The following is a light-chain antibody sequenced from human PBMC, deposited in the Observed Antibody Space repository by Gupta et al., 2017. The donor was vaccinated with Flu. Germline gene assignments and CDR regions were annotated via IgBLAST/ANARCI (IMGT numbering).Light chain of an antibody. V-gene: IGLV2-8*01. CDR1: SSDVGGYNY. CDR3: SSYAGSAYV. Sequence: HSALTQPPPASGSPGQSVTISCTGTSSDVGGYNYVSWYQQHPGKAPKLMIYEVSKRPSGVPDRFSGSKSGNTASLTVSGLQAEDEADYYCSSYAGSAYVFGTGTKVTVL. CDR2: EVS. J-gene: IGLJ1*01.